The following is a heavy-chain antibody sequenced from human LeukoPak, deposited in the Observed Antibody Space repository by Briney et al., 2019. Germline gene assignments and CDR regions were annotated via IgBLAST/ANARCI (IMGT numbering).Heavy chain of an antibody. Sequence: GGSLRLSCAASGFTFSSYGMHWVRQAPGKGLDSVASIHHDGSNKYYADSVRGRFTISRDNSKNTLYLQMNSLRAEDTALYYCAKDVRAVAGTWSHMDVWGKGTTVTVSS. J-gene: IGHJ6*03. V-gene: IGHV3-30*02. D-gene: IGHD6-19*01. CDR3: AKDVRAVAGTWSHMDV. CDR1: GFTFSSYG. CDR2: IHHDGSNK.